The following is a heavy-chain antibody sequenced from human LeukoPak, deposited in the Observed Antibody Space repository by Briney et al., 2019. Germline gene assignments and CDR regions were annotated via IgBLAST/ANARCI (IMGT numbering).Heavy chain of an antibody. CDR2: INPNSGGT. V-gene: IGHV1-2*02. Sequence: ASVTVSCKASGYTFTGYYMHWVRRAPGQGLEWMGWINPNSGGTNYAQMFQGRVTMTRDTSISTAYMELSRLRSDATGVYYCARDVIVPAANWFDPWGQGTLVTVSS. CDR3: ARDVIVPAANWFDP. J-gene: IGHJ5*02. D-gene: IGHD2-2*01. CDR1: GYTFTGYY.